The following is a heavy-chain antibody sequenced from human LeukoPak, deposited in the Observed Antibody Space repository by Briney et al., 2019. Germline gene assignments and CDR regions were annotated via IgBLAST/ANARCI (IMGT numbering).Heavy chain of an antibody. CDR3: SKAGDTNYYRYGDY. J-gene: IGHJ3*01. CDR2: ISANSGAT. D-gene: IGHD5-18*01. Sequence: PGGSLRLSCAASGLTFSNYAMSWVRQAPGRGLEWVSVISANSGATYYADSVKGRFTISRDNAKNTLYLQMNNLRGEDTALYYCSKAGDTNYYRYGDYWGQGTMVTVSS. CDR1: GLTFSNYA. V-gene: IGHV3-23*01.